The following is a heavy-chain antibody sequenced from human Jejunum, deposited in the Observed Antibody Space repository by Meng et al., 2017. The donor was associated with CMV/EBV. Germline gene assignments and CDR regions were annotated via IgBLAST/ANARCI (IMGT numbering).Heavy chain of an antibody. CDR1: GLRLDYYV. CDR3: ARDMGDYQHAFDT. J-gene: IGHJ3*02. Sequence: GLRLDYYVIHWVRQGPGKGLEWVSGIGWNTGDIAYGDSVRGRFTISKDNAKNSLYLQMNNLRTDDTALYYCARDMGDYQHAFDTWGQGTMVTVSS. D-gene: IGHD2-2*01. CDR2: IGWNTGDI. V-gene: IGHV3-9*01.